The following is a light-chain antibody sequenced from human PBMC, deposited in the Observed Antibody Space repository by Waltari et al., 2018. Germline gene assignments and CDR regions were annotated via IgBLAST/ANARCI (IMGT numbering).Light chain of an antibody. J-gene: IGLJ3*02. V-gene: IGLV2-14*01. Sequence: QSALTQPASVSGSPGQSITISCTGTSSDVGAFNHGSWYQQHPGKAPKLLIFEVTNRPSGVSNRFSGSKSGNTASLTISGLQAEDEADYYCSSYTTSITWVFGGGTRLTVL. CDR2: EVT. CDR3: SSYTTSITWV. CDR1: SSDVGAFNH.